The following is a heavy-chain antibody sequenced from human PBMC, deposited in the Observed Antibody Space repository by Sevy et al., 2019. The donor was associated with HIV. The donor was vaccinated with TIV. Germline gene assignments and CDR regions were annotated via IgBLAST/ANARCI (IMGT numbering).Heavy chain of an antibody. Sequence: GGSLRLSCAASGFTFDHHAVYWVRQAPGKGLEWVSGINWNSVSICYADSVKGRFTISRDNAKNSLYLHLNSLRADDTALYYCAREGLAPYVYGADVWGQGTAVTVSS. CDR2: INWNSVSI. CDR3: AREGLAPYVYGADV. V-gene: IGHV3-9*01. J-gene: IGHJ6*02. D-gene: IGHD3-10*02. CDR1: GFTFDHHA.